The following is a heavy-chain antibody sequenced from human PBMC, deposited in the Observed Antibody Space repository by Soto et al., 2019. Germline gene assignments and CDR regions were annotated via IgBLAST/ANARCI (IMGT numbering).Heavy chain of an antibody. Sequence: QVRLEESGPGLVKPSQTLSLICTVSGGSINNANYFWSWIRHHPDNGLEWIGYIYYSGSTRYNPSLKTQVTMSIDTSKNQFSLRLNSVTAADTAVYFCARDEDFGGSRGGMDVWGRGTTVTVSS. CDR2: IYYSGST. D-gene: IGHD2-15*01. CDR3: ARDEDFGGSRGGMDV. J-gene: IGHJ6*02. V-gene: IGHV4-31*01. CDR1: GGSINNANYF.